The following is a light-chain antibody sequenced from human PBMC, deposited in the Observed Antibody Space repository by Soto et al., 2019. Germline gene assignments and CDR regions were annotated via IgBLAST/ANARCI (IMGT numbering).Light chain of an antibody. J-gene: IGKJ1*01. CDR2: DGS. Sequence: MQMGRSPSTLYASVENIITITCRASQIVSVWLAWYQQKPGKAPKLLIYDGSTLESGVPSRFSGSGSGTEFTLTISSLQPDDFATYYCQHYNSYSEAFGQGPKVE. V-gene: IGKV1-5*01. CDR3: QHYNSYSEA. CDR1: QIVSVW.